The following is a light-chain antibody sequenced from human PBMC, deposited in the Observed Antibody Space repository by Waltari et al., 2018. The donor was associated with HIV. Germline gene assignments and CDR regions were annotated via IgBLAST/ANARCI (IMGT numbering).Light chain of an antibody. CDR1: QGISSY. Sequence: ALRMTQSPSSFSASTGDRVTITCRASQGISSYLAWYQQKPGKAPRLLIYAASTLQSGVPSRFSGSGSGTDFTLTISCLQSEDFATYYCHQYYNYPRTFGQGTKVEIK. CDR2: AAS. CDR3: HQYYNYPRT. V-gene: IGKV1-8*01. J-gene: IGKJ1*01.